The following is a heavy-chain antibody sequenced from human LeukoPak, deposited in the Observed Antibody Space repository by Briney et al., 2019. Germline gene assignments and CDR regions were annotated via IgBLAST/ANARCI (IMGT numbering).Heavy chain of an antibody. D-gene: IGHD3-22*01. CDR2: IYYSGST. Sequence: SETLSLTCTVSGGSISSYYWSWIRQPPGKGLEWIGYIYYSGSTNYNPSLKSRVTISVDTSKNQFSLKLSPVTAADTAVYYCARRGKHYYDSSGYYDYWGQGTLVTVSS. V-gene: IGHV4-59*01. CDR3: ARRGKHYYDSSGYYDY. CDR1: GGSISSYY. J-gene: IGHJ4*02.